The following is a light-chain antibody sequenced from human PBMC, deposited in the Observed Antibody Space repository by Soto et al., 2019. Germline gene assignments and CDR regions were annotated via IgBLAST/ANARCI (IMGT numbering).Light chain of an antibody. Sequence: GDRVTITSRASEDINDWLAWYQQKPGTAPKFLIYDASTLQSGVPSRFSGSGSGTEFPLTISSLRPDDSATYYCQQYKSRRTFGQGTKVDIK. J-gene: IGKJ1*01. CDR2: DAS. CDR1: EDINDW. CDR3: QQYKSRRT. V-gene: IGKV1-5*01.